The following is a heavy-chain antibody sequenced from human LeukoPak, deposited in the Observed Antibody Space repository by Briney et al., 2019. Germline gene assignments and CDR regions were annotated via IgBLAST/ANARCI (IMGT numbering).Heavy chain of an antibody. J-gene: IGHJ4*02. CDR3: ARDLSSGGWTLEFDY. CDR2: ISANSGNT. V-gene: IGHV1-18*01. D-gene: IGHD1-1*01. Sequence: ASVKLSCKTAGYTFSTYGITWVRQAPAQGIQLMGLISANSGNTKYAENFQGRIALTTDTSATTAYMELRSLTSDDTAVYYCARDLSSGGWTLEFDYWGQGSLVTVAS. CDR1: GYTFSTYG.